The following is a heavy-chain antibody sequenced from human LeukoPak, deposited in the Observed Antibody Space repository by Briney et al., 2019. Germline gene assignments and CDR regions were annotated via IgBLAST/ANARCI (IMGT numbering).Heavy chain of an antibody. CDR1: GASISSYY. J-gene: IGHJ6*02. CDR2: IYYSGST. V-gene: IGHV4-59*01. CDR3: ARNLVVGATNYYYYGMDV. D-gene: IGHD2-15*01. Sequence: PSETLSLTCTVSGASISSYYWSWIRQPPGKGLEWIGYIYYSGSTNYNPSLKSRVTISVDTSKNQFSLKLSSVTAADTAVYYCARNLVVGATNYYYYGMDVWGQGTTVTVSS.